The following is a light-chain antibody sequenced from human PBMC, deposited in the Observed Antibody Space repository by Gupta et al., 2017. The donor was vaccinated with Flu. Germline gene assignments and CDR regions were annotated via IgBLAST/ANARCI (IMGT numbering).Light chain of an antibody. CDR2: GNS. V-gene: IGLV1-40*01. Sequence: QSVLTQPPSVSGAPGQRVTISCTGSSPNIGAGYDVHWYQQLPVTAPKLLIYGNSNRPSGVPDRFSGSKSGTSASLAITGLQAEDEADYYCQSYDSSLSGSVFGGGTKLTVL. CDR1: SPNIGAGYD. J-gene: IGLJ3*02. CDR3: QSYDSSLSGSV.